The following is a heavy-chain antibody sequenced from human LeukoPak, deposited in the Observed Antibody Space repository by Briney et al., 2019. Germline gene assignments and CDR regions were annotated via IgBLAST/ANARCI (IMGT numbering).Heavy chain of an antibody. CDR2: INHSGTT. CDR3: ARVYYGSGSSPLDY. Sequence: PSETLSLTCAAYGESFSGYYWTWIRQPPGKGLEWIGEINHSGTTNYNPSLKSRVTISIDTSKSQFSLKLTSVTAADTAVYYCARVYYGSGSSPLDYWSQGTLVTVSS. V-gene: IGHV4-34*01. J-gene: IGHJ4*02. CDR1: GESFSGYY. D-gene: IGHD3-10*01.